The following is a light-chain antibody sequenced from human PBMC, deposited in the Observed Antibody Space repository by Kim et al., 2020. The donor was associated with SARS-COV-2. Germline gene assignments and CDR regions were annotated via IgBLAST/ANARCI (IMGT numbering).Light chain of an antibody. J-gene: IGLJ2*01. CDR1: RSDVGGYNY. V-gene: IGLV2-8*01. CDR3: SSYAGSNKGV. Sequence: GQAVPTACPGTRSDVGGYNYVAWYQQHPGKAPKLMIYEVSERPSGVPDRFSGSKSGNTASLTVSGLQAEDEADYYCSSYAGSNKGVFGGGTQLTVL. CDR2: EVS.